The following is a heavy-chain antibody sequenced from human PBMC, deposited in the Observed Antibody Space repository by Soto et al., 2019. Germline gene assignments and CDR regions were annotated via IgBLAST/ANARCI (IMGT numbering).Heavy chain of an antibody. CDR1: GGTFSSYA. J-gene: IGHJ4*02. Sequence: GASVKVSCKASGGTFSSYAISWVRQAPGQGLEWMGGIIPIFGTANYAQKFQGRVTITADGSTSTAYMELSSLRSEDTAVYYCARSGFPGIAAYWGQGTLVTVSS. CDR3: ARSGFPGIAAY. V-gene: IGHV1-69*13. CDR2: IIPIFGTA. D-gene: IGHD6-13*01.